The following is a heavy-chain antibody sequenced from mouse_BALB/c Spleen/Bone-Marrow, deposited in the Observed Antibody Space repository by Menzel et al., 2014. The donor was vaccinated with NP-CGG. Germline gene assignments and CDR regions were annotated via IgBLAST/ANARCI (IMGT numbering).Heavy chain of an antibody. Sequence: EVHLVESGGGLVQPGGSLKLSCAASRFDFSRYWMSWVRQAPGKGLEWIGEINPDSSTINYTPSLKDKFIISRDNAKNTLYLQMSIVRSEDTALYCCAKLNYYGNLFVWGAGTTVTVSS. J-gene: IGHJ1*01. CDR3: AKLNYYGNLFV. CDR1: RFDFSRYW. V-gene: IGHV4-1*02. CDR2: INPDSSTI. D-gene: IGHD1-1*01.